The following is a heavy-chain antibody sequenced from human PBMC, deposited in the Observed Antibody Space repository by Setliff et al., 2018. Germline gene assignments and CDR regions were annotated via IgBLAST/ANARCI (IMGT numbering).Heavy chain of an antibody. Sequence: ASVKVSCKASGGTFSSYAISWVRQAPGQGLEWMGGIIPIFGTASYAQKFQGRVTITTDESTSTAYMELSSLRSEDTAVYYCAGGSYSDYYGMDVWGQGTTVTVS. CDR2: IIPIFGTA. CDR1: GGTFSSYA. D-gene: IGHD1-26*01. J-gene: IGHJ6*02. CDR3: AGGSYSDYYGMDV. V-gene: IGHV1-69*05.